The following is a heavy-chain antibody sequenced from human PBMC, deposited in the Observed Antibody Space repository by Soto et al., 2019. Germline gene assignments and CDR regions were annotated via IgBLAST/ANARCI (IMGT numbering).Heavy chain of an antibody. V-gene: IGHV4-30-2*01. CDR2: IYHSGST. CDR3: ARVPDV. CDR1: GGSINSGGYS. J-gene: IGHJ6*02. Sequence: QLQLQDSGSGLGKPSQTLSLTCAGSGGSINSGGYSWSWIRQPPGKGLEWIGYIYHSGSTYYNPSLRSRVIIAVDRSKNQFSLKVRSVTAADTAVYYCARVPDVWGQGTTVTVCS.